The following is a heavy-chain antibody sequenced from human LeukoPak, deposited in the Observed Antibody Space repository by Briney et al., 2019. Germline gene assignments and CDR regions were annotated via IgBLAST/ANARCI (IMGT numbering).Heavy chain of an antibody. V-gene: IGHV4-30-4*08. CDR3: ATRLFWGYQLRYVAAFDI. J-gene: IGHJ3*02. D-gene: IGHD2-2*01. CDR1: GGSISSGDYY. CDR2: IYYSGST. Sequence: TSETLSLTCTVSGGSISSGDYYWSWIRQPPGKGLEWIGYIYYSGSTYYNPSLKSRVTISVDTSKNQFSLKLSSVTAADTAVYYYATRLFWGYQLRYVAAFDIWGQGTMVTVSS.